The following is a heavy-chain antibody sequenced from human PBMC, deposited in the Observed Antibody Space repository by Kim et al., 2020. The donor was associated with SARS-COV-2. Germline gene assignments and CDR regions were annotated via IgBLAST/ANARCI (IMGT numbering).Heavy chain of an antibody. CDR2: IDITGST. CDR3: VREVTGGDDAFDI. CDR1: GFSFSTYD. Sequence: GGSLRLSCAASGFSFSTYDMHWVRQVTGKGLEWVSHIDITGSTYYAGSVRGRFTISRENAENSLYLQMHSLRAGDTGVYYCVREVTGGDDAFDIWGQGTPVTVSS. D-gene: IGHD3-16*01. J-gene: IGHJ3*02. V-gene: IGHV3-13*01.